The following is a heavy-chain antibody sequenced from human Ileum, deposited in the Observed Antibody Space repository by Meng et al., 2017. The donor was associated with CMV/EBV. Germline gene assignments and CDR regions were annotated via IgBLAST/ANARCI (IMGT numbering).Heavy chain of an antibody. CDR3: ARDGVVLRLIWFDP. J-gene: IGHJ5*02. CDR2: IYHSGSV. D-gene: IGHD2-2*01. V-gene: IGHV4-39*07. Sequence: TLSLTCTVSGGSISTGNYYWGWIRQPPGKGLEWIGSIYHSGSVYYNPSLKSRVTMSVDTPKNQFSLRLRSVTAADTAVYYCARDGVVLRLIWFDPWGQGTLVTVSS. CDR1: GGSISTGNYY.